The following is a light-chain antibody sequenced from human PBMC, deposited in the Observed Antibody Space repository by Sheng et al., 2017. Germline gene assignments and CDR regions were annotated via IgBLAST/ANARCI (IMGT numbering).Light chain of an antibody. CDR2: AAS. Sequence: IQLTQSPSSLSASVGDRVTITCRASQDISNYLAWYQQKPGNAPKLLISAASTLQRGVPSRFSGSGSGTDFTLTISSLLPEDFATYYCQQLNRYPLTFGGGTKVEIK. V-gene: IGKV1-9*01. CDR1: QDISNY. J-gene: IGKJ4*01. CDR3: QQLNRYPLT.